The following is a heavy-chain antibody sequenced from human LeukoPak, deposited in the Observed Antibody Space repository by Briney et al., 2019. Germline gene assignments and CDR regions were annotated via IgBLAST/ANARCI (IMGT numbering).Heavy chain of an antibody. J-gene: IGHJ4*02. Sequence: PSETLSLTCTVSGGSISSGGYYWNWIRQPAGKGLEWIGRISSSGSTNYNPSLKSRVSISVDTSKNQFSLKVNSVTAADTAVYYCARDSAGGYNLFYFDYWGQGILVTVSS. D-gene: IGHD5-24*01. CDR2: ISSSGST. V-gene: IGHV4-61*02. CDR3: ARDSAGGYNLFYFDY. CDR1: GGSISSGGYY.